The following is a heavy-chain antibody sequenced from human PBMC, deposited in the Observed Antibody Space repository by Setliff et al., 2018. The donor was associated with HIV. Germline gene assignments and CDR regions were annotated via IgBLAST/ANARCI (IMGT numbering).Heavy chain of an antibody. CDR2: IHYTGST. Sequence: PSETLSLTCSVSGAPVSSGRYYWGWIRQPPGKGLEWIATIHYTGSTYYNPSLKNRVTISADTSKKQVSLRLTSVTAADTAVYYCARGGGTSSPIDYHYYIDVWSKGTTVTVSS. J-gene: IGHJ6*03. CDR1: GAPVSSGRYY. V-gene: IGHV4-39*01. D-gene: IGHD6-6*01. CDR3: ARGGGTSSPIDYHYYIDV.